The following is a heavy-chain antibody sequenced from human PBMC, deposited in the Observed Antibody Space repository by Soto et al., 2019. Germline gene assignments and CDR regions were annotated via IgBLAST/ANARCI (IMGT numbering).Heavy chain of an antibody. CDR3: AREWDYVVVTAFFDS. Sequence: QVQLVQSGAEVKKPGSSVKVSCKASGDTFNKYTINWVRQGPGQGLEWMGRIIPMLGITTYAQKFQGRLTITADKSTSTAYMDLSSLRSEDTAVYYCAREWDYVVVTAFFDSWGQGSLVTVSS. CDR1: GDTFNKYT. D-gene: IGHD2-21*02. CDR2: IIPMLGIT. J-gene: IGHJ4*02. V-gene: IGHV1-69*08.